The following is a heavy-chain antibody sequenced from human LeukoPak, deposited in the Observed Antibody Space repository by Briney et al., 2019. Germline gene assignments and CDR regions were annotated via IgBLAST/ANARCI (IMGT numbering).Heavy chain of an antibody. Sequence: PSETLSLTCSVSGGTISSSYYYWGWIRQPPGKGLEWIGSIYYSGSTYYNPSLKSRVTILVDTSKNHFSLKLSSVTAADTAVYYCAKVAGRIRGVIGRYFDNWGQGTLVTVSS. D-gene: IGHD3-10*01. V-gene: IGHV4-39*07. CDR3: AKVAGRIRGVIGRYFDN. CDR2: IYYSGST. J-gene: IGHJ4*02. CDR1: GGTISSSYYY.